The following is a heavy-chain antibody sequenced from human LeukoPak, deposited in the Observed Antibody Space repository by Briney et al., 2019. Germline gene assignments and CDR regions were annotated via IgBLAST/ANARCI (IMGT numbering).Heavy chain of an antibody. V-gene: IGHV3-30*04. CDR3: ARDMDIVVVTAIGPTPDY. J-gene: IGHJ4*02. D-gene: IGHD2-21*02. CDR2: ISYDGSNK. CDR1: GFTFSSYA. Sequence: GGSLRLSCAASGFTFSSYAMHWVRQAPGKGLEWVAVISYDGSNKYYADSVKGRLTISRDNSKNTLYLQMNSLRAEDTAVYYCARDMDIVVVTAIGPTPDYWGQGTLVTVSS.